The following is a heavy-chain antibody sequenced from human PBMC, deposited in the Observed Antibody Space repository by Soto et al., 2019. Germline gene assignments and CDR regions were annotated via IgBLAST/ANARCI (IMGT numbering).Heavy chain of an antibody. J-gene: IGHJ4*02. CDR1: GGPFNNYY. V-gene: IGHV4-34*01. Sequence: QLHLQQWGAGLLKPSETLSLTCAVYGGPFNNYYWSWIRQSPTKGLEWIREINHTGSPNYNPSLRSRVTISIDTSKKQISLKLSSVTAADTAVYYCASQVGIPNNRVGVVWGQGTLVTVSS. CDR3: ASQVGIPNNRVGVV. CDR2: INHTGSP. D-gene: IGHD2-21*01.